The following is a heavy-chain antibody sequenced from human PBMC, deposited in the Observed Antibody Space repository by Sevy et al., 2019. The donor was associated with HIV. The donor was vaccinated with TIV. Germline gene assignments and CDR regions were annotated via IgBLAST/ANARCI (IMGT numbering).Heavy chain of an antibody. V-gene: IGHV3-33*01. D-gene: IGHD4-17*01. CDR2: MWFDGSNT. J-gene: IGHJ4*02. CDR1: GFTFSTYG. CDR3: ARDLEFYDYGDYGPAFMPDY. Sequence: GGSLRLSCAASGFTFSTYGMHWVRQAPGKGLEWVAVMWFDGSNTYYADSVKCRFTISRDIAKNTLQLQMNSLRAEDTAVYYCARDLEFYDYGDYGPAFMPDYWGQGTLVTVSS.